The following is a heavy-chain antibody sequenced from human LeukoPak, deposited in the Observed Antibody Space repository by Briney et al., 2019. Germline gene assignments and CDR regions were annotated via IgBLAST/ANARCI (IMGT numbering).Heavy chain of an antibody. D-gene: IGHD3-10*01. CDR3: ARASDYYGSGSFDY. CDR2: IFYSGIT. CDR1: GGSMSNIYY. Sequence: RASETLSLTCNVSGGSMSNIYYWGWIRQPPGKGLEWIGNIFYSGITYYNPSLRSRVTIAIDTSKSQFSLKLTSVTAADTAVYYCARASDYYGSGSFDYWGQGTLVTVSS. V-gene: IGHV4-39*01. J-gene: IGHJ4*02.